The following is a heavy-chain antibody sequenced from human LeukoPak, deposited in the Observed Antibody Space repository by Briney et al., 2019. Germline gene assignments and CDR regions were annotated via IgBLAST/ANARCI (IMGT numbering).Heavy chain of an antibody. V-gene: IGHV3-33*08. J-gene: IGHJ4*02. D-gene: IGHD6-19*01. CDR3: ARFRSGWYMDY. CDR2: IWNDGSKS. CDR1: GFTFSTYA. Sequence: GGSLRLSCVAYGFTFSTYALHWVRQAPGKGLEWVAVIWNDGSKSNYPDSVKGRFTISRDDSKNTLFLQMSSLRVEDTAVYYCARFRSGWYMDYWGQGTLVTVSS.